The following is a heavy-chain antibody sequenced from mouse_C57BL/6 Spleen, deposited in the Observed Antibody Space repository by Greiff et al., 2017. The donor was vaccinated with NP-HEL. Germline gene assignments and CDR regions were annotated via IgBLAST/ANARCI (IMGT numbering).Heavy chain of an antibody. CDR2: INPGSGGT. CDR1: GYAFTNYL. Sequence: VMLVESGAELVRPGTSVKVSCKASGYAFTNYLIEWVKQRPGQGLEWIGVINPGSGGTNYNEKFKGKATLTADKSSSTAYMQLSSLTSEDSAVYFCARSGYYGSSYFDYWGQGTTLTVSS. V-gene: IGHV1-54*01. CDR3: ARSGYYGSSYFDY. J-gene: IGHJ2*01. D-gene: IGHD1-1*01.